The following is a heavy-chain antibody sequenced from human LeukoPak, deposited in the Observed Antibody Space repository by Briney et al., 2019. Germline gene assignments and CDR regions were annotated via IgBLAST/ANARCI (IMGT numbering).Heavy chain of an antibody. J-gene: IGHJ3*02. CDR2: ISYDGSNK. Sequence: QSGGSLRLSCAASGFTFSNYGMHWVRQAPGKGLEWVSFISYDGSNKYYADSVKGRFTISRDNSKNTLYLQMISLRTEDTAVYYCARPTIAVAGTSAFDTWGQGTMVTVSS. D-gene: IGHD6-19*01. V-gene: IGHV3-30*03. CDR1: GFTFSNYG. CDR3: ARPTIAVAGTSAFDT.